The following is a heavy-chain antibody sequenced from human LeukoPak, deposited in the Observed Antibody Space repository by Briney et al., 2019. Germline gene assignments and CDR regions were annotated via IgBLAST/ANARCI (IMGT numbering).Heavy chain of an antibody. CDR2: ISSSSIYI. Sequence: GGSLRLSCAASGFTFSSYSMNWVRQAPGKGLEWVSSISSSSIYIYYADSVKGRFTISRDNAKNSLYLQMNSLRAEGTAVYYCARDPTTYGSGSYYYYFDYWGQGTLVTVSS. D-gene: IGHD3-10*01. V-gene: IGHV3-21*01. J-gene: IGHJ4*02. CDR1: GFTFSSYS. CDR3: ARDPTTYGSGSYYYYFDY.